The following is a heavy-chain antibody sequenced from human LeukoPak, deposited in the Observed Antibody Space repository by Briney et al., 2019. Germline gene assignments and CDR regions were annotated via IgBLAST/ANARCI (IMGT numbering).Heavy chain of an antibody. V-gene: IGHV4-59*08. D-gene: IGHD4-17*01. J-gene: IGHJ3*01. CDR3: ARQRDYADYLDAFDV. Sequence: SETLSLTCTVSGGSISSYYWSWIRQPPGKGPEWIAFIYYSGSTKYNPSLKSRVTISVDTSKNQFSLRLSSVTAADTAIYYCARQRDYADYLDAFDVWGQGTTVTVSS. CDR2: IYYSGST. CDR1: GGSISSYY.